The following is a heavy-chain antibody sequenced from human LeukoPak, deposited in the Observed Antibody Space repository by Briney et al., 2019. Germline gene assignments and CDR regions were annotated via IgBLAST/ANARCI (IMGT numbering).Heavy chain of an antibody. Sequence: PGGSLRLSCAVSGFTFSSYSMNWVRQAPGKGLEWVSYISSSSSTIYYADSVKGRFTISRDKAKNSLYLQMNSLRAEDTAVYYCARDLVVMSAYWGQGTLVTVSS. J-gene: IGHJ4*02. V-gene: IGHV3-48*01. CDR1: GFTFSSYS. CDR3: ARDLVVMSAY. CDR2: ISSSSSTI. D-gene: IGHD3-22*01.